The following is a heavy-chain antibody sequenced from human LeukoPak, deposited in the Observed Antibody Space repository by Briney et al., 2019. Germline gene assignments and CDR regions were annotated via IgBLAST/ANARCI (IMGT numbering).Heavy chain of an antibody. CDR3: VRGHRDNWHLDFAY. Sequence: SETLSLACTVSGGSISSYYWSWIRQPPGKGLEWIGYIYYSGSTNYNPSLKSRVTISVDTSKNQFSLKLSSVTASDTAMYYCVRGHRDNWHLDFAYWGQGTLVTVSS. J-gene: IGHJ4*02. V-gene: IGHV4-59*08. D-gene: IGHD1-20*01. CDR1: GGSISSYY. CDR2: IYYSGST.